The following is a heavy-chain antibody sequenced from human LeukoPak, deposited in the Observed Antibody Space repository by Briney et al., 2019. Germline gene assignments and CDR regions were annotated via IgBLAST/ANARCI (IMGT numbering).Heavy chain of an antibody. CDR1: GGSFSGYY. D-gene: IGHD3-22*01. V-gene: IGHV4-34*01. Sequence: SETLSLTCAVYGGSFSGYYWSWIRQPPGKGLEWIGEINHSGSTNYNPSLKSRVTISVDTSKNQLSLKLSSVTAADTAVYYCARGHPRSTYYYDSSGRGDYWGQGTLVTVSS. J-gene: IGHJ4*02. CDR2: INHSGST. CDR3: ARGHPRSTYYYDSSGRGDY.